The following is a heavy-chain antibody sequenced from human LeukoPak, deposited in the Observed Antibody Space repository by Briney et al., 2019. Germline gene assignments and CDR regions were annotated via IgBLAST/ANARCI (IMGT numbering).Heavy chain of an antibody. V-gene: IGHV3-23*01. CDR2: LTPAGTT. J-gene: IGHJ4*02. Sequence: GGSLRLSCAASGVTFDKYAMSWVRQAPGKGLEWVSALTPAGTTFYADIVKGRFSVSRGNSKNTLSLQMNSLRAEDTAVYYCVKESPYPEGSTARIYYFDNWGQGTLVTVSS. CDR3: VKESPYPEGSTARIYYFDN. D-gene: IGHD2-2*01. CDR1: GVTFDKYA.